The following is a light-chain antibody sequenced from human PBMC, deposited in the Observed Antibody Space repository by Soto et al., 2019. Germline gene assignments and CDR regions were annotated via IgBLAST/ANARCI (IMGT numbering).Light chain of an antibody. CDR1: SGHSSYA. CDR3: QTCGSGLHV. CDR2: LNSDGSH. J-gene: IGLJ1*01. Sequence: QLVLTQSPSASASLGASVKLTCTLSSGHSSYAIAWHQQQPEKGPRYWMKLNSDGSHSKGDGIPDRFSGSRSGAERYLLIAGLPSEDEADYYCQTCGSGLHVFGTGTKLTVL. V-gene: IGLV4-69*01.